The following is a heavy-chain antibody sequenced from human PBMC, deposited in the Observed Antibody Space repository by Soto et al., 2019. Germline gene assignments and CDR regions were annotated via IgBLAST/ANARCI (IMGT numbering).Heavy chain of an antibody. J-gene: IGHJ4*02. Sequence: QVQLVESGGGVVQPGRSLRLSCAASGFTFNTYAMHWVRQAPGKGLEWVAHISYDGSNTDSIDSVKGRFTVSRDNSKNTLFLQMNSLRPEDTALYYCARDRGRLSGGLFYWGQGTLVTVSS. CDR2: ISYDGSNT. CDR1: GFTFNTYA. V-gene: IGHV3-30*04. CDR3: ARDRGRLSGGLFY. D-gene: IGHD6-19*01.